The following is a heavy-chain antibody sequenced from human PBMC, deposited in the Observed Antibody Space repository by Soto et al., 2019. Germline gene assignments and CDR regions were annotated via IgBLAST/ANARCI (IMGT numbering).Heavy chain of an antibody. CDR1: GYSFTCYW. V-gene: IGHV5-51*01. Sequence: PGESLKISCKGSGYSFTCYWIGWVRQMPGKGLEWMGIIYPGDSDTRYSPSFQGQVTISADKSISTAYLQWSSLKASDTAMYYCARLVKDYDFWSGPRGAFYYYYGMDVWGQGTTVTVSS. J-gene: IGHJ6*02. CDR2: IYPGDSDT. D-gene: IGHD3-3*01. CDR3: ARLVKDYDFWSGPRGAFYYYYGMDV.